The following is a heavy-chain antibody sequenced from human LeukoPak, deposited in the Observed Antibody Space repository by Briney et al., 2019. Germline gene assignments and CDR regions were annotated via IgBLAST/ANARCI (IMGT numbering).Heavy chain of an antibody. J-gene: IGHJ3*02. Sequence: GGSLRLSCAASGFTLSSYWMHWVRQAPGKGLVWVSRINSDGSSTSYADSVKGRFTISRDNAKNTLYLQMNSLRAEDTAVYYCARDYHYYDSSGYYYRAGNDAFDIWGQGTMVTVSS. CDR1: GFTLSSYW. CDR2: INSDGSST. D-gene: IGHD3-22*01. CDR3: ARDYHYYDSSGYYYRAGNDAFDI. V-gene: IGHV3-74*01.